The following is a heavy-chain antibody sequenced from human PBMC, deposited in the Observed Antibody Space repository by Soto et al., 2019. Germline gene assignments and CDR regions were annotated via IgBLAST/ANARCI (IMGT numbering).Heavy chain of an antibody. J-gene: IGHJ4*02. V-gene: IGHV1-18*04. CDR2: ISAYNGNT. D-gene: IGHD2-15*01. CDR1: GYTFTSYG. Sequence: ASVKVSCKASGYTFTSYGISWVRQAPGQGLEWMGWISAYNGNTNYAQKLQGRVTMTTDTSTSTAYMELRSLRSDDTAVYYCARDLDPYCSGGSCYSDYWGQGTLVIVSS. CDR3: ARDLDPYCSGGSCYSDY.